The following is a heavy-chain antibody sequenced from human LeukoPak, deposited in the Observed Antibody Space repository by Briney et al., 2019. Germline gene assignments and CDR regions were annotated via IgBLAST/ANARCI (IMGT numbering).Heavy chain of an antibody. Sequence: SETLSLTCTVSGGSISSYYWSWIRQPPGKGLEWIGYIYYSGSTSYNPSLKSRVTISVDTSKNQFSLKLSSVTAADTAVYYCASVPPGLRLGVNWGQGTLVTVSS. D-gene: IGHD3-16*01. J-gene: IGHJ4*02. CDR3: ASVPPGLRLGVN. V-gene: IGHV4-59*01. CDR2: IYYSGST. CDR1: GGSISSYY.